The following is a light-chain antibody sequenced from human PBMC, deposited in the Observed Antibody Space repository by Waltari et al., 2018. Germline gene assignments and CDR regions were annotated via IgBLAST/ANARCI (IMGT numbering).Light chain of an antibody. Sequence: QSGLTQPASVSGSPGQSITISCTGTSSDVGNYNLVSWYQQYPGQAPKLMVYEVTTRPSGVSDRFSGYKSGNTASLTIYGLQSEDEADYYCCSYAGLGIYVFGTGTKVTVL. V-gene: IGLV2-23*02. J-gene: IGLJ1*01. CDR3: CSYAGLGIYV. CDR2: EVT. CDR1: SSDVGNYNL.